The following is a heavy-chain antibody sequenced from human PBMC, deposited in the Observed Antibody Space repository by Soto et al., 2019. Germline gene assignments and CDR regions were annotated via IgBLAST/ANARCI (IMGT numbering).Heavy chain of an antibody. D-gene: IGHD4-17*01. J-gene: IGHJ3*02. V-gene: IGHV6-1*01. CDR1: GDSVSSNSAA. Sequence: SQTLPLTCAISGDSVSSNSAAWNCIRQSPSRGLEWLGRTYYRSKWYNDYAVSVKSRITINPDTSKNQFSLQLNSVTPEDTAVYYCARVSHMNGDYASAFDICGQGPMVTVS. CDR3: ARVSHMNGDYASAFDI. CDR2: TYYRSKWYN.